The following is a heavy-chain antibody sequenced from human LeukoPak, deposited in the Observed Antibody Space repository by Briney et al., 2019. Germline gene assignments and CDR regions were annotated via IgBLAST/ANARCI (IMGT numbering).Heavy chain of an antibody. V-gene: IGHV3-53*01. Sequence: GGSLRLSCAASGFTVSSNYMSWVRQAPGKGLEWVSVIYSGGSTYYADSVKGRFTISRDNAKNTLYLHMNSLRAEDTAVYYCTANFNYWGQGTLVTVSS. J-gene: IGHJ4*02. CDR1: GFTVSSNY. CDR2: IYSGGST. CDR3: TANFNY.